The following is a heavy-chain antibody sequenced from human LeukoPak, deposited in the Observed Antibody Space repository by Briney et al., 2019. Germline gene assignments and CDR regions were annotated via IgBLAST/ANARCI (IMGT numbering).Heavy chain of an antibody. CDR1: GFTFSSYW. CDR2: INSDGSST. CDR3: AREGASSSFDY. Sequence: GGSLRLSCAASGFTFSSYWMHWVRQAPGKGLVWVSRINSDGSSTSYADSVKGRFTISRDNSKNTLYLQMNSLRAEDTAVYHCAREGASSSFDYWGQGTLVTVSS. V-gene: IGHV3-74*01. J-gene: IGHJ4*02.